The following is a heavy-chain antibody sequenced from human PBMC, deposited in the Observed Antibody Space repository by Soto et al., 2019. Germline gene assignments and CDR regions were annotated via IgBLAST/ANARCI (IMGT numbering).Heavy chain of an antibody. CDR2: ISHDGSFT. D-gene: IGHD6-19*01. CDR1: GFSFSSHG. V-gene: IGHV3-30*18. J-gene: IGHJ5*02. Sequence: QVQLVESGGGVVQPGRSLRLSCAASGFSFSSHGMHWVRQAPGRGLEWVAVISHDGSFTSYADSLRGRFTVSRDNSKNPLYLQIHSRRPEATAVYYCAKLAGSVPVDGDGFDTWGQGTLVTVSS. CDR3: AKLAGSVPVDGDGFDT.